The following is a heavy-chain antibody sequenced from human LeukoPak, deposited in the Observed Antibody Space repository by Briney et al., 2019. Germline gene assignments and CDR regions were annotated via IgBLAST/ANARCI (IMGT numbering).Heavy chain of an antibody. V-gene: IGHV3-66*03. CDR1: GFTVSSNY. Sequence: GGSLRLSCAASGFTVSSNYMSWVRQAPGKGLEWVSVIYSCGSTYYTDSVKGRFTISRDNSKNTLYLQINSLRAEDTAVYYCARGDPGDYWGQGTLVTVSS. CDR2: IYSCGST. D-gene: IGHD2-21*02. CDR3: ARGDPGDY. J-gene: IGHJ4*02.